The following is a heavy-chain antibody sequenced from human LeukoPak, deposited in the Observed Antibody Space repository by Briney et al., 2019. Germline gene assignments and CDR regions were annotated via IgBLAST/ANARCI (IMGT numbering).Heavy chain of an antibody. CDR3: ARSPTLYNWFDP. Sequence: GGSLRLSCAASGFTFSSYSMNWVRQAPGEGLEWVSSISSRSSYIDYADSVKGRFTISRDNAKNSLYLQMNSLRAEDTAVYYCARSPTLYNWFDPWGQGTLVTVSS. CDR1: GFTFSSYS. J-gene: IGHJ5*02. V-gene: IGHV3-21*01. CDR2: ISSRSSYI.